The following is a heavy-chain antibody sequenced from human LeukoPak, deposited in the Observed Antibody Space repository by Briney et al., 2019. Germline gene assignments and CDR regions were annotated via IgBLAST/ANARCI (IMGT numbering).Heavy chain of an antibody. CDR3: ARDTRYSGSYRTGWYFDL. CDR1: GFTFSSYG. J-gene: IGHJ2*01. CDR2: IWDDGSNK. V-gene: IGHV3-33*01. D-gene: IGHD1-26*01. Sequence: PGGSLRLSCAASGFTFSSYGMDWVRQAPRQGLEWVAVIWDDGSNKYYADSVNGRFTISRDNSKNKVYMQMNSLRAEDTAVYYCARDTRYSGSYRTGWYFDLWGRGTLVTVSS.